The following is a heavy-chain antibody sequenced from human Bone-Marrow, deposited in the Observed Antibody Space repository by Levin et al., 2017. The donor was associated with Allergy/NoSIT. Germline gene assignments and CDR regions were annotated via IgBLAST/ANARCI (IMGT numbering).Heavy chain of an antibody. CDR2: ITWDSSDT. V-gene: IGHV3-43*01. D-gene: IGHD5-18*01. CDR3: ARDGDTVMVTLYYFDY. Sequence: PGGSLRLSCSVSGFSFEEYNMHWLRQVPGKRLEWVSLITWDSSDTYYADSVKGRFTISRANSKNSLYLQMNSLRTADTALYYCARDGDTVMVTLYYFDYWGQGTQVTVSA. CDR1: GFSFEEYN. J-gene: IGHJ4*02.